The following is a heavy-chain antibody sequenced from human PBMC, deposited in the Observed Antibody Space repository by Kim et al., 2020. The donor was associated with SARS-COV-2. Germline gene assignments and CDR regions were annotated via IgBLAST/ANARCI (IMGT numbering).Heavy chain of an antibody. V-gene: IGHV4-39*01. CDR2: IYYSGST. D-gene: IGHD2-2*01. CDR1: GGSISSSSYY. J-gene: IGHJ4*02. Sequence: SETLSLTCTVSGGSISSSSYYWGWIRQPPGKGLEWIGSIYYSGSTYYNPSLKSRVTISVDTSKNQFSLKLSSVTAADTAVYYCARAGVYCSSTSCYLRNWGQGTLVTVSS. CDR3: ARAGVYCSSTSCYLRN.